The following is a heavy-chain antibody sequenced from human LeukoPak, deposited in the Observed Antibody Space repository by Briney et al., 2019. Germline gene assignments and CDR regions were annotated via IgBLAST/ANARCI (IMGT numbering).Heavy chain of an antibody. V-gene: IGHV1-2*02. Sequence: ASVKVSCKASGYTFTDYYIHWMRQAPGQGLEWMGWINPKRGVTTYAQKFQGRVTMTRDTSISTAYMELRGLISDDTAVYYCARRYDFWSGYPTAFDYWGQGTLVTVSS. CDR1: GYTFTDYY. D-gene: IGHD3-3*01. CDR3: ARRYDFWSGYPTAFDY. J-gene: IGHJ4*02. CDR2: INPKRGVT.